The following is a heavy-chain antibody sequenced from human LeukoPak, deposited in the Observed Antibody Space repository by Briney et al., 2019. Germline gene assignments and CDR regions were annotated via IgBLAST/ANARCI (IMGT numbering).Heavy chain of an antibody. Sequence: KSSETLSLTCAVYGGSFSGYYWSWIRQPAGKGLEWIGRIYTSGSTNYNPSLKSRVTMSVDTSKNQFSLKLSSVTAADTAVYYCARDSAFNWFDPWGQGTLVTVSS. CDR3: ARDSAFNWFDP. V-gene: IGHV4-4*07. J-gene: IGHJ5*02. CDR2: IYTSGST. D-gene: IGHD3-10*01. CDR1: GGSFSGYY.